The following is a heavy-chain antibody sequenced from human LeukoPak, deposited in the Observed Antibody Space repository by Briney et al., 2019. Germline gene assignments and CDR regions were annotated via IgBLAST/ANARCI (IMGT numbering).Heavy chain of an antibody. J-gene: IGHJ5*02. Sequence: PSETLSLTCAVSGVSISSSNWWSWVRQPPGKGLEWIGEIYHSGSTNYNPSLKSRVTISVDTSKNQFSLKLSSVTAADTAVYYCARHAAILTGYRDQNWFDPWGQGTLVTVSS. CDR2: IYHSGST. CDR3: ARHAAILTGYRDQNWFDP. D-gene: IGHD3-9*01. CDR1: GVSISSSNW. V-gene: IGHV4-4*02.